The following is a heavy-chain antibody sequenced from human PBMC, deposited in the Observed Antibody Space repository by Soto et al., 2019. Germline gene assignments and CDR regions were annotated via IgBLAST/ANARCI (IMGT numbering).Heavy chain of an antibody. V-gene: IGHV3-33*01. CDR1: RFTFSTYG. J-gene: IGHJ4*02. D-gene: IGHD3-10*01. Sequence: GGSLRLSCAASRFTFSTYGMHWVRQAPGKGLEWVAVIWYDGSNKYYADSVKGRFTISRDNSKNTLYLQMNSLRAEDTAVYYCARLKTSYYYGSGSTLGLDYWGQGTLVTVSS. CDR2: IWYDGSNK. CDR3: ARLKTSYYYGSGSTLGLDY.